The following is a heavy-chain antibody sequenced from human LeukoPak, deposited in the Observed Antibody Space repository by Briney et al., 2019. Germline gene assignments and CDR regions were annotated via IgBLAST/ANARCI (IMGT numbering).Heavy chain of an antibody. CDR1: GGSISSYY. CDR2: IYYTGST. D-gene: IGHD3-22*01. CDR3: ARDRGTYYYDSRQGAFDI. Sequence: SETLSLTCTVSGGSISSYYWSWIRQPPGKGLEWIGYIYYTGSTNYNPYLKSRVTLSLDTSKNQFSLRLISVTAADTAVYYCARDRGTYYYDSRQGAFDIWGQGTMVTVSS. J-gene: IGHJ3*02. V-gene: IGHV4-59*01.